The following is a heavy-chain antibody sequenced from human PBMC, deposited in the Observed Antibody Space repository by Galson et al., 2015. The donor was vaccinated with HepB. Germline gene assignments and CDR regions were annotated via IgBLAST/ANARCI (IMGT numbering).Heavy chain of an antibody. J-gene: IGHJ4*02. Sequence: SLRLSCATSGFTFSNYWMSWVRQAPGKGLEWVASISQDGSKTSYVDSVKGRFTISRDNAKNSLYLQMNNLRVEDRAVYYCADPPSGYWGQGTPVTVSS. CDR2: ISQDGSKT. V-gene: IGHV3-7*03. D-gene: IGHD3-10*01. CDR3: ADPPSGY. CDR1: GFTFSNYW.